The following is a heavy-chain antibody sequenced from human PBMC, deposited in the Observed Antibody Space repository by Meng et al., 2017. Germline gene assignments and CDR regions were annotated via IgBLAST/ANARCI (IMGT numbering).Heavy chain of an antibody. CDR3: AKGVSAYSGSYQIFDD. CDR1: GFTFSSYA. CDR2: ISGSGGST. J-gene: IGHJ4*02. V-gene: IGHV3-23*01. D-gene: IGHD1-26*01. Sequence: GESLKISCAASGFTFSSYAMSWVRQAPGKGLEWVSAISGSGGSTYYADSVKGRFTISRDNSKNTLYLQMNSLRAEDTAVYYCAKGVSAYSGSYQIFDDWGQGTLVTVSS.